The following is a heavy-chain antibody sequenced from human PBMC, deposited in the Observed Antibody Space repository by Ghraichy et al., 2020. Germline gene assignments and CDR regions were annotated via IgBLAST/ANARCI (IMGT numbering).Heavy chain of an antibody. CDR3: AREYCRGGRCYFGTGGSHFDY. V-gene: IGHV3-74*03. D-gene: IGHD2-15*01. Sequence: GESLNISCAASGFSFNNYWMHWVRQAPGKGLVWVSRINSDGRDTTYADSVKGRFTISRDNARNTLYLQMNSLRAEDTAVYYCAREYCRGGRCYFGTGGSHFDYWVHGTLVTVSS. J-gene: IGHJ4*01. CDR1: GFSFNNYW. CDR2: INSDGRDT.